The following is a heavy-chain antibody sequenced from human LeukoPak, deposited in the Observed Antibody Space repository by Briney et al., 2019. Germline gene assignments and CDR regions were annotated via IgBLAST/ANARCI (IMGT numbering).Heavy chain of an antibody. CDR1: GFTFSSYA. CDR3: ARDPYSGNYGAYYYYYMDV. Sequence: PGGSLRLSCAASGFTFSSYAMHWVRQAPGKGLEWVAVISYDGSNKYYADSVKGRFTISRDNAKNSLYLQMDSLRVEDTAEYYCARDPYSGNYGAYYYYYMDVWGKGTTVTVS. CDR2: ISYDGSNK. J-gene: IGHJ6*03. D-gene: IGHD1-26*01. V-gene: IGHV3-30*04.